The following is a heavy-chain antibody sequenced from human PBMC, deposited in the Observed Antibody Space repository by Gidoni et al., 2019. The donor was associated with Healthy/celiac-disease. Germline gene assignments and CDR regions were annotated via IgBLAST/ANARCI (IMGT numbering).Heavy chain of an antibody. J-gene: IGHJ6*02. V-gene: IGHV4-34*01. CDR1: GGSFSGYY. CDR3: ARGMQYRSGWYVYYYYYGIDV. D-gene: IGHD6-19*01. Sequence: QVQLQQWGAGLLKPSETLSLTCAVYGGSFSGYYWSWIRQPPGKGLEWIGEINHSGSTNYNPSLKSRFTISVATSKNQFSLKLSSVTAAETAVYYCARGMQYRSGWYVYYYYYGIDVWGQGTTVTVS. CDR2: INHSGST.